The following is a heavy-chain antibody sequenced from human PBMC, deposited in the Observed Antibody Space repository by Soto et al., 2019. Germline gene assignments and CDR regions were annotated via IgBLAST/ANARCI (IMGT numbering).Heavy chain of an antibody. CDR2: IYYRGST. CDR1: GGSISSGGYY. J-gene: IGHJ5*02. V-gene: IGHV4-31*03. CDR3: AGYGDYFNWFDP. D-gene: IGHD4-17*01. Sequence: SETLSLTCTFSGGSISSGGYYWSWIRQHPGKGLEWIGYIYYRGSTYYNPSLKSRVTISVDTSKNQFSLKLSSVTAADTAVYYCAGYGDYFNWFDPWSQGTLVTVSS.